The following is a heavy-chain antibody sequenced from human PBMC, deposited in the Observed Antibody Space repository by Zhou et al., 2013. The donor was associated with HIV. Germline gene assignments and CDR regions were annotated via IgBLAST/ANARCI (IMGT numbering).Heavy chain of an antibody. J-gene: IGHJ4*02. CDR2: SIPVHQPT. Sequence: QSQLAQSGPEVKKPGSSVKISCAGGFNNRAVTWVRQVPGQGLTWVGSSIPVHQPTTYAQQFQGRVSITTDRSLWTAFLELKSLKEDDTAVYYCARGEFWNHYTTSFPRELESWGPGTLVTVSS. V-gene: IGHV1-69*09. CDR3: ARGEFWNHYTTSFPRELES. CDR1: GFNNRA. D-gene: IGHD3-3*01.